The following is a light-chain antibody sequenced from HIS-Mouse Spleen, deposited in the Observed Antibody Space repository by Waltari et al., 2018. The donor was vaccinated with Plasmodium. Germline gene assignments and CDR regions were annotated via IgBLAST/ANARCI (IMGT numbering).Light chain of an antibody. Sequence: EIVLTQSPGTLSLSPGERATLSCRASQSVSSSYLAWYQQKPGQAPRLLIYGASSRATGTPDRFSGSGSVIYFTLANSRLEPEDFAMYSYLQYGSSTPLSSVGGANGEIK. CDR2: GAS. CDR1: QSVSSSY. CDR3: LQYGSSTPLS. V-gene: IGKV3-20*01. J-gene: IGKJ4*01.